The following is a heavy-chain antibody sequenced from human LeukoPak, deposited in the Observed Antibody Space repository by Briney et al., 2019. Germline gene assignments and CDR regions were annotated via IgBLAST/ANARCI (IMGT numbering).Heavy chain of an antibody. D-gene: IGHD1-26*01. V-gene: IGHV4-34*01. CDR3: ARGRGGSYFFYQR. CDR1: GGSFSGYY. J-gene: IGHJ1*01. CDR2: INRSGST. Sequence: SETLSLTCAVYGGSFSGYYWSWIRQPPGKGLEWIGEINRSGSTNYNPALERRVTISVDKSKNQFPMKLSSVTAADTDVYYCARGRGGSYFFYQRWRQGILVTVSS.